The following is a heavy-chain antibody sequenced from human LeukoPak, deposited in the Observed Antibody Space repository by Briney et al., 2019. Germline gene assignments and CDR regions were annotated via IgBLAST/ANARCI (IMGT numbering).Heavy chain of an antibody. Sequence: GGSLRLSCAASGFTFSNAWMSWVRQAPGKGLEWVANIKQDGSEKYYVDSVKGRFTISRDNAKNSLYLQMNSLRAEDTAVYYCARGFIGYGYQGVSVTGLGFDYWGQGTLVTVSS. D-gene: IGHD5-18*01. CDR1: GFTFSNAW. CDR2: IKQDGSEK. V-gene: IGHV3-7*04. J-gene: IGHJ4*02. CDR3: ARGFIGYGYQGVSVTGLGFDY.